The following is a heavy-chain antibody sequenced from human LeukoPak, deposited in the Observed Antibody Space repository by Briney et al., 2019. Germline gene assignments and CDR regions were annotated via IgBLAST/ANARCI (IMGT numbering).Heavy chain of an antibody. D-gene: IGHD3-3*01. Sequence: PSETLSLTCGVSGGSFSGSYWGWIRQPPGKGLERIGEINLSGSTNYNSSLTSRVTISLDTSKNQFSLNLRSATTADTAVYYCARVSISLFGVVTAHFDSWGQGTLVAVSS. CDR1: GGSFSGSY. V-gene: IGHV4-34*01. CDR2: INLSGST. J-gene: IGHJ4*02. CDR3: ARVSISLFGVVTAHFDS.